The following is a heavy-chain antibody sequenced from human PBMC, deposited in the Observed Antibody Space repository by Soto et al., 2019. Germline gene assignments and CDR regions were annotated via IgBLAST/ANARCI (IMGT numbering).Heavy chain of an antibody. V-gene: IGHV4-34*01. Sequence: SETLSLTCAVYGEAFRGCYWIWIRQPPGKGLEWIGEINHSGSTNHNPSLKSRVTISVDTPKNQFALKLSSVTAADRAVYYCARTYDGSGPNSGGYGFDIWGQGTLVTVSS. CDR3: ARTYDGSGPNSGGYGFDI. D-gene: IGHD3-22*01. CDR2: INHSGST. J-gene: IGHJ3*02. CDR1: GEAFRGCY.